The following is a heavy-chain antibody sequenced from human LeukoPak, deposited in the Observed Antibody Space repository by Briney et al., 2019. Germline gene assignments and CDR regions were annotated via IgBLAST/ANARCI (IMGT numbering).Heavy chain of an antibody. CDR3: ARTGYCSSTSCYIFRRGNAFDI. CDR1: GGSFSGYY. J-gene: IGHJ3*02. CDR2: INHSGST. V-gene: IGHV4-34*01. Sequence: SETLSLTCAVYGGSFSGYYWSWIRQPPGKGLEWIGEINHSGSTNYNPSLKSRVTISVDTSKNQFSLKPSSVTAADTAVYYCARTGYCSSTSCYIFRRGNAFDIWGQGTMVTVSS. D-gene: IGHD2-2*02.